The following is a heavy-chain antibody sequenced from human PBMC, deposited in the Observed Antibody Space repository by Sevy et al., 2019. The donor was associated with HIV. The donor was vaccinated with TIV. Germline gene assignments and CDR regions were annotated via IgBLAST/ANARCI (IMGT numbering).Heavy chain of an antibody. Sequence: GSLRLSCAASGFTFSSYVMHWVRQAPGKGLEWVALIWYDGTIKYYADSVKGRFTISRDNSKDTLFLQMNSLKPEETAVYYCARGGGYCGGDCYSIDYWGQGALVTVSS. CDR3: ARGGGYCGGDCYSIDY. D-gene: IGHD2-21*02. CDR1: GFTFSSYV. CDR2: IWYDGTIK. J-gene: IGHJ4*02. V-gene: IGHV3-33*08.